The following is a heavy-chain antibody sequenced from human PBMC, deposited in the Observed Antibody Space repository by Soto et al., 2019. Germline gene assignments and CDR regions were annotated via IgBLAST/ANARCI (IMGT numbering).Heavy chain of an antibody. CDR2: INHSGST. D-gene: IGHD2-15*01. Sequence: SETLSLTCAVYGGSFSGYYWSWILQPPWKGLEWIGEINHSGSTNYNPSLKSRVTISVDTSKNQFSLKLSSVTAADTAVYYCARRVVAAKPHYFDYWGQGTLVTVSS. CDR3: ARRVVAAKPHYFDY. J-gene: IGHJ4*02. CDR1: GGSFSGYY. V-gene: IGHV4-34*01.